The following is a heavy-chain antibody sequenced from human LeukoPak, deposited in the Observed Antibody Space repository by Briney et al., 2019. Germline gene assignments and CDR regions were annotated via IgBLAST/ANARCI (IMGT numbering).Heavy chain of an antibody. CDR1: GFTFSSYE. V-gene: IGHV3-48*03. D-gene: IGHD3-3*01. CDR3: ARDQSGLRFLEWFDYYYYYMDV. CDR2: ISSSGSTI. J-gene: IGHJ6*03. Sequence: GGSLRLSCAASGFTFSSYEMNWVRQAPGKGLEWVSYISSSGSTIYYADSVKGRFTISRDNAKNSLYLQMNSLRAEDTAVYYCARDQSGLRFLEWFDYYYYYMDVWGKGTTVTVSS.